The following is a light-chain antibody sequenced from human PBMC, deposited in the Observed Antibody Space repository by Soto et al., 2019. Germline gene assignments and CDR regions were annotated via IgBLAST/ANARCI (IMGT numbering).Light chain of an antibody. CDR3: QQLNSYPLT. J-gene: IGKJ4*01. CDR2: AAS. V-gene: IGKV1-9*01. Sequence: DVQLTQSPSFLSASVGDRVTITCRASQGISSYLAWYQQKPGKAPKLLIYAASTLQSGVPSRFSGSGSGTEFTLTISSLQTEDFATSYCQQLNSYPLTFGGGTKVEIK. CDR1: QGISSY.